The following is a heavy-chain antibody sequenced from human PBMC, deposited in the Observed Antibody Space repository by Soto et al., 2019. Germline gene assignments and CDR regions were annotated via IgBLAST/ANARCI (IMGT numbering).Heavy chain of an antibody. CDR2: INAGNGST. J-gene: IGHJ5*02. CDR3: ARVVGEYPLVGGWFDP. CDR1: GYTFTSYP. Sequence: QVPLVQSGAEVKKPGASVKVSCKPSGYTFTSYPMHWVRQAPGQRLEWMGWINAGNGSTKYSQKFQGRVTITRDTSASTAYMELSSLRSEDTAVYYCARVVGEYPLVGGWFDPWGQGTLVTVSS. D-gene: IGHD2-2*01. V-gene: IGHV1-3*01.